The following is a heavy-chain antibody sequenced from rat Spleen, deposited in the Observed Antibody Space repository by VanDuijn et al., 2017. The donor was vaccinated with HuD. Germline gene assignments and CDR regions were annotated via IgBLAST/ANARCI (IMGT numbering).Heavy chain of an antibody. CDR2: MWGGGST. D-gene: IGHD1-9*01. Sequence: QVQLKESGPGLVQPSQTLSLTCTVSGFSLTSYNVHWVRQPPGKGLEWMGVMWGGGSTDYNSALKSRLSISRDTSKNQVFLKMHSLQTEDTATYYCARGGTYYGYNYFDYWGQGVTVTVSS. CDR1: GFSLTSYN. J-gene: IGHJ2*01. V-gene: IGHV2-45*01. CDR3: ARGGTYYGYNYFDY.